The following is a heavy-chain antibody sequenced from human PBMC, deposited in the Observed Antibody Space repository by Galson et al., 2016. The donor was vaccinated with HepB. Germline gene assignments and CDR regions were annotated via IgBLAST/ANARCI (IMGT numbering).Heavy chain of an antibody. CDR2: IDDSGDHI. J-gene: IGHJ3*01. D-gene: IGHD3-10*01. Sequence: SLRLSCAVSGLMYTHYAMNWVRQAPGKGLEWVSIIDDSGDHIYYAESVKGRFTISRDKATNTLYLQMNSLRAEDTALYYWARDRGYRALDLWGQGTTVTVSS. CDR1: GLMYTHYA. CDR3: ARDRGYRALDL. V-gene: IGHV3-23*01.